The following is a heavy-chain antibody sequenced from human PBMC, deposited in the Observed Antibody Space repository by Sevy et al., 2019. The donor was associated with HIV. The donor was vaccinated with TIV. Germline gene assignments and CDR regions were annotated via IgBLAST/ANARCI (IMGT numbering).Heavy chain of an antibody. Sequence: SETLSLTCTVSGGSISSYYWSWIRQPAGKGLEWIGRIYTSGSTNYNPSLKSRVTMSVDTSKNQFSLKLSSVTAADTAVYYCVRETAFHDYGDYAYYFDYWGQGTLVTVSS. CDR2: IYTSGST. J-gene: IGHJ4*02. V-gene: IGHV4-4*07. D-gene: IGHD4-17*01. CDR3: VRETAFHDYGDYAYYFDY. CDR1: GGSISSYY.